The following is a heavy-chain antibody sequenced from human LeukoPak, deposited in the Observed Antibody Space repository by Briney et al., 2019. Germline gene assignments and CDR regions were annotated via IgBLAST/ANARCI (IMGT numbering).Heavy chain of an antibody. J-gene: IGHJ4*02. CDR1: GGSISSYY. D-gene: IGHD5-18*01. V-gene: IGHV4-59*01. CDR2: IYYSGST. CDR3: AISPIQLWTYFDY. Sequence: NTSETLSLTCTVSGGSISSYYWSWIRQPPGKGLEWIGYIYYSGSTNYNPSLKSRVTISVDTSKNQFSLKLSSVTAADTAVYYCAISPIQLWTYFDYWGQGTLVTVSS.